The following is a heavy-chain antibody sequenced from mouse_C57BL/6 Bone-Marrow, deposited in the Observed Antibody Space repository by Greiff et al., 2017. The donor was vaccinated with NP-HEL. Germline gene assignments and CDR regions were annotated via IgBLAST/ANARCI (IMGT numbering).Heavy chain of an antibody. D-gene: IGHD2-4*01. CDR1: GYTFTSYG. Sequence: QVQLQQSGAELARPGASVKLSCKASGYTFTSYGISWVKQRTGLGLEWIGEIYPRSGNTYYNEKFKGKATLTADKSSSTAYSEHRSLTSEDAAVYFCARSEDYGVDYWGQGTTLTVSS. V-gene: IGHV1-81*01. CDR3: ARSEDYGVDY. J-gene: IGHJ2*01. CDR2: IYPRSGNT.